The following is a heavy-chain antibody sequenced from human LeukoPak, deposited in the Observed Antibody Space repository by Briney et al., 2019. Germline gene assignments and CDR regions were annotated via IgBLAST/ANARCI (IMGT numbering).Heavy chain of an antibody. CDR3: AREVVIVGGTGGGFDY. CDR1: GFAVSSNY. CDR2: IYSGGST. Sequence: GGSLRLSCAASGFAVSSNYMSWVRQAPGKGLEWVSVIYSGGSTYYADSVKDRFTISRDNSKNTLYLQMNSLRVEDAAVYYCAREVVIVGGTGGGFDYWGQGTLVTVSS. V-gene: IGHV3-53*01. J-gene: IGHJ4*02. D-gene: IGHD1-26*01.